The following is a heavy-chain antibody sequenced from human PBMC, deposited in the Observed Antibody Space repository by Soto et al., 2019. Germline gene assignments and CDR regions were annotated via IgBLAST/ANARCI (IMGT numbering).Heavy chain of an antibody. V-gene: IGHV4-31*03. CDR2: IYYSGTT. CDR1: GGSINNGDYS. CDR3: AGAYDIMEGYFEY. Sequence: SETLSLTCTVSGGSINNGDYSWSWVRQHPGKGLEWIGYIYYSGTTYYNPSLKSRVTMSVDPSKNQFSLKLSSVTAADTAVYYCAGAYDIMEGYFEYWSQGTLVTVSS. J-gene: IGHJ4*02. D-gene: IGHD3-22*01.